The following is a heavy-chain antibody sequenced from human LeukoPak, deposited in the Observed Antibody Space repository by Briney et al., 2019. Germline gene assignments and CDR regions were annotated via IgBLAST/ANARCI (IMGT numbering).Heavy chain of an antibody. D-gene: IGHD3-16*02. CDR2: ISYDESTQ. Sequence: PGGSLRLSCAGSGFTFSNYPMHWVRQAPGKGLEGGAIISYDESTQYYADAVKGRFTISRHNSKKSLYLQMNGLSPDDTALYYCAREGAIVGNAFDLWGLGTMVIVSS. CDR1: GFTFSNYP. V-gene: IGHV3-30-3*01. CDR3: AREGAIVGNAFDL. J-gene: IGHJ3*01.